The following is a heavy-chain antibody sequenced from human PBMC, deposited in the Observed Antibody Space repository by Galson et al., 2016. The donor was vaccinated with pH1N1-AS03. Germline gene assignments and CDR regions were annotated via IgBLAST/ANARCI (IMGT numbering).Heavy chain of an antibody. CDR2: VYWDETR. V-gene: IGHV2-5*02. Sequence: PALVKPTQTLTLTCSVSGVSVTSSGVGVGWFRQPPGKALEWLALVYWDETRRYSPSLKNRLTITKDSSNNQVVLTVTSVDPIDIATYFCALPNSGGNAFEIWG. D-gene: IGHD2/OR15-2a*01. CDR1: GVSVTSSGVG. CDR3: ALPNSGGNAFEI. J-gene: IGHJ3*02.